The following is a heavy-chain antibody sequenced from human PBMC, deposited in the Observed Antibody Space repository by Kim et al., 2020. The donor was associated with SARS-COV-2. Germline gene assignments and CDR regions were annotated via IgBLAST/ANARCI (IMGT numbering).Heavy chain of an antibody. V-gene: IGHV3-53*01. CDR3: ARDTSSSWYGGSGYYGMDV. J-gene: IGHJ6*02. Sequence: GRFTISRDNSKNTLYLQMNSLRAEDTAVYYCARDTSSSWYGGSGYYGMDVWGQGTTVTVSS. D-gene: IGHD6-13*01.